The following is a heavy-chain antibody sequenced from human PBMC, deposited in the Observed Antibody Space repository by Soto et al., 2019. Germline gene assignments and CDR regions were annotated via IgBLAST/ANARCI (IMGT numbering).Heavy chain of an antibody. CDR1: GFSFSSSC. D-gene: IGHD3-3*01. J-gene: IGHJ4*02. CDR2: VSYDGNHK. Sequence: GGSLRLSCAASGFSFSSSCIHWVRQGPCKGLEWVAVVSYDGNHKYYADSVKGRFTGSRDNSKNTLYLQMDSLRAEDTAVYYCAKGLWSGYSPFYSWGQRNLVTVCS. CDR3: AKGLWSGYSPFYS. V-gene: IGHV3-30*18.